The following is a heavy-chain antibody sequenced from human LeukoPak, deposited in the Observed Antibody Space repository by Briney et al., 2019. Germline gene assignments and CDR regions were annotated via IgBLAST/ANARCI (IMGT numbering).Heavy chain of an antibody. D-gene: IGHD6-13*01. V-gene: IGHV1-2*02. Sequence: ASVKVSCKASGYTFTDYYMHWVRQAPGQGLEWMGWINPNSGDTNYAQKFQGRVTMTRDTSISTAYMELSRLRSDDTAVYYCARAYSSSWNWFDPWGQGTLVTVPS. CDR1: GYTFTDYY. CDR3: ARAYSSSWNWFDP. J-gene: IGHJ5*02. CDR2: INPNSGDT.